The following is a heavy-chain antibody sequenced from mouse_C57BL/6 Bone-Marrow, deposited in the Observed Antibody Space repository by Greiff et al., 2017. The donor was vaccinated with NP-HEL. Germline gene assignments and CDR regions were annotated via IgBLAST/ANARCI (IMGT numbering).Heavy chain of an antibody. J-gene: IGHJ2*01. D-gene: IGHD1-1*01. CDR2: INPGSGGT. Sequence: VQLQQSGAELVRPGTSVKVSCKASGYAFTNYLIEWVKQRPGQGLEWIGVINPGSGGTNYNEKFKGKATLTADKSSSTAYMQLSSLTSEDSAVYYCARKGLLRSYYFDYWGQGTTLTVSS. V-gene: IGHV1-54*01. CDR1: GYAFTNYL. CDR3: ARKGLLRSYYFDY.